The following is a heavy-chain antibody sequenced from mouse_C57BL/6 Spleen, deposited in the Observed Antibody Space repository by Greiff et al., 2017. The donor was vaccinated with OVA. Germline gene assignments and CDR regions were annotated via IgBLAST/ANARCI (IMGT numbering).Heavy chain of an antibody. J-gene: IGHJ3*01. CDR2: IYPGNSDT. CDR1: GYTFTSYW. CDR3: SPTVVAPFAY. D-gene: IGHD1-1*01. V-gene: IGHV1-5*01. Sequence: VHVKQSGTVLARPGASVKMSCKTSGYTFTSYWMHWVKQRPGQGLEWIGAIYPGNSDTSYNQKFKGKAKLTAVTSASTAYMELSSLTNEDSAVYYCSPTVVAPFAYWGQGTLVTVSA.